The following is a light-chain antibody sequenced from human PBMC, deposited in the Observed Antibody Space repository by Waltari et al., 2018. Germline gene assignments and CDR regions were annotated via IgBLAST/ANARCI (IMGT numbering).Light chain of an antibody. Sequence: ELVMTKSPATLSVSPAERATLSCRASQSVSSNGAWYQQKPGQPPRLLIFDASTRATAITSRGSGSGSGSDFTLTSSRLQSYDFAFYYCHEYNNWTFGQGTKVEIK. J-gene: IGKJ1*01. V-gene: IGKV3-15*01. CDR1: QSVSSN. CDR2: DAS. CDR3: HEYNNWT.